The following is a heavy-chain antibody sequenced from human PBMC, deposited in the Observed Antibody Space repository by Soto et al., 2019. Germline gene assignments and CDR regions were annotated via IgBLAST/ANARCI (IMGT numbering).Heavy chain of an antibody. D-gene: IGHD5-18*01. V-gene: IGHV3-21*01. CDR2: ISTLSNYI. J-gene: IGHJ4*02. CDR3: ATALDTAMITSDY. Sequence: EVQLVESGGGLVKPGGSLRLSCAASGLTFSRYTMNWVRQAPGKGLEWVSSISTLSNYIFYAASVKGRFTISRDNAKTSLYLQMDSLRVEETAVDYCATALDTAMITSDYLGQGTLVTVSS. CDR1: GLTFSRYT.